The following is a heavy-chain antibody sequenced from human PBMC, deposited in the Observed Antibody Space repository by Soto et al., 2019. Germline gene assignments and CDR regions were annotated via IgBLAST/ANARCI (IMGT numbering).Heavy chain of an antibody. J-gene: IGHJ4*01. Sequence: PGGSLRLSCAASGFSFSTYSMHWVRQAPGKGPEWVAYISFDGSSKYYTDSVKGRFTISRDNSRNTLYLQMNILRPEDTAIYYCAGGYTSSFFDYWGHGTLVTVSS. D-gene: IGHD6-6*01. CDR2: ISFDGSSK. V-gene: IGHV3-30-3*01. CDR3: AGGYTSSFFDY. CDR1: GFSFSTYS.